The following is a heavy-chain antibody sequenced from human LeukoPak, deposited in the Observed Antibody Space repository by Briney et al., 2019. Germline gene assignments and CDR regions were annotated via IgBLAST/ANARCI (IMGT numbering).Heavy chain of an antibody. CDR1: GFTFSSYS. J-gene: IGHJ4*02. CDR2: ITASGTAM. V-gene: IGHV3-48*02. Sequence: PGGSLRLSCAASGFTFSSYSVNWVRQAPGKGLEWVSHITASGTAMFYADSVKGRFTISRDSAKNSLYLQMNSLRDEDTAVYYCASSGSYRFDYWGQGTLVTVSS. D-gene: IGHD1-26*01. CDR3: ASSGSYRFDY.